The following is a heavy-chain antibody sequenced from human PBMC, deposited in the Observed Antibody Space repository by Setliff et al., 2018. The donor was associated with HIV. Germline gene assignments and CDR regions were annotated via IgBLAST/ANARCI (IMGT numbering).Heavy chain of an antibody. D-gene: IGHD1-1*01. CDR3: ARVVERMRMSASNSLDY. J-gene: IGHJ4*02. CDR2: VSYSGST. CDR1: SGSISVYY. Sequence: PSETLSLTCSVPSGSISVYYWSWVRQPPGRGLEWIGYVSYSGSTSYNPTLKSRVTISVDTSKNQFSLKLSSVTAADTAVYYCARVVERMRMSASNSLDYWGQGTLVTVSS. V-gene: IGHV4-59*01.